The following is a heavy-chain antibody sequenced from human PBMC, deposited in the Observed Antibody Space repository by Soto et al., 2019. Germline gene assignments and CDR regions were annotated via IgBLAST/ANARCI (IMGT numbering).Heavy chain of an antibody. J-gene: IGHJ4*02. CDR3: ARPRKWLQYFEY. Sequence: SETLSLTCDVYGGSFSGYYWTWIRQSPGKGLEWIGEINHTGSTNYNPSLKSRVTISVDASKNQFSLKLSSVTAADAAVYYCARPRKWLQYFEYWGQGTLVTVSS. D-gene: IGHD2-8*01. V-gene: IGHV4-34*01. CDR2: INHTGST. CDR1: GGSFSGYY.